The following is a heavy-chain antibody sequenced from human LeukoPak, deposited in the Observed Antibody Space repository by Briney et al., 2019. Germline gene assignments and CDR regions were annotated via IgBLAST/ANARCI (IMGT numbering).Heavy chain of an antibody. Sequence: SETLSLTCTVSGGSISNYYWTWIRQPAGKGLEWIGRIYTSGSTNYNPSLKSRVTMSVDTSKNQFSLKLSSVTAADTAVYYCAREDYYGTNFDYWAREPWSPSPQ. CDR3: AREDYYGTNFDY. CDR1: GGSISNYY. CDR2: IYTSGST. V-gene: IGHV4-4*07. J-gene: IGHJ4*02. D-gene: IGHD3-10*01.